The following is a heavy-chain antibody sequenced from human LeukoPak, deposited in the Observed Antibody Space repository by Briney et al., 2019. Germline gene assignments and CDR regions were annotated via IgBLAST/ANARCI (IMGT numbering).Heavy chain of an antibody. Sequence: GGSLRLSCTASPFTFSGYSLNWVRQAPGQGLEWVSRINSDGSSTSYADSVKGRFTISRDNAKNTLYLQMNSLRAEDTAVYYCARDPTEGGYYPTNWFDPWGQGTLVTVSS. CDR3: ARDPTEGGYYPTNWFDP. V-gene: IGHV3-74*01. J-gene: IGHJ5*02. CDR1: PFTFSGYS. D-gene: IGHD3-22*01. CDR2: INSDGSST.